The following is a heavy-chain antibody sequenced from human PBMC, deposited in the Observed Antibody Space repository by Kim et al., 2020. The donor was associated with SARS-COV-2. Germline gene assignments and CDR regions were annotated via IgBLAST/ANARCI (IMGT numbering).Heavy chain of an antibody. CDR2: ISNSGGST. CDR3: AKAMIRGVHFFDY. Sequence: GGSLRLSCAASGFTFSSYAMSWVRQAPGKGLEWVSTISNSGGSTYYADSVKGRFTISRDNSKNTLYLQVNSLRAEDTAVYYCAKAMIRGVHFFDYWGQGTLVTVSS. D-gene: IGHD3-10*01. V-gene: IGHV3-23*01. CDR1: GFTFSSYA. J-gene: IGHJ4*02.